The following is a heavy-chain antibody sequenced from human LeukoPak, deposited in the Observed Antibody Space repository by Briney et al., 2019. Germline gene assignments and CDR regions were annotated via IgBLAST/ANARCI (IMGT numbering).Heavy chain of an antibody. Sequence: GGSLRLFCAASGFTFSDYSMEWVRQAPGKGLVGSSYTSSTSTTIYYAGSVEGRFTTSRDNAKNSLYMQINSLGAEDTAVYYCARGCGLHSSLASSYYDSRCRYFDDWGQGTLVTVSS. CDR3: ARGCGLHSSLASSYYDSRCRYFDD. V-gene: IGHV3-48*04. D-gene: IGHD3-22*01. J-gene: IGHJ4*02. CDR2: TSSTSTTI. CDR1: GFTFSDYS.